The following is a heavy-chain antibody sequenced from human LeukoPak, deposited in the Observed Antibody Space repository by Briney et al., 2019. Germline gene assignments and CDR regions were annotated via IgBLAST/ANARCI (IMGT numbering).Heavy chain of an antibody. D-gene: IGHD4-17*01. J-gene: IGHJ4*02. CDR3: ARNDDYGDYFDY. CDR2: INHSGST. Sequence: PSETLSLTCAVYGGSFSGYYWSWIRQPPGKGLEWIGEINHSGSTNYNPSLKSRVTISVDTSKNQFSLKLSSVTAADTAVYYCARNDDYGDYFDYWGQGTLATVSS. CDR1: GGSFSGYY. V-gene: IGHV4-34*01.